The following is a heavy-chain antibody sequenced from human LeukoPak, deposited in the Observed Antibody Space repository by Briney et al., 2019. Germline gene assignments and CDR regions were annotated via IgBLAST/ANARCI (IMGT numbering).Heavy chain of an antibody. J-gene: IGHJ2*01. CDR3: ATEVYGPRQFLWYFDL. D-gene: IGHD3-3*01. CDR1: GYTLTELS. CDR2: FDPEDGET. V-gene: IGHV1-24*01. Sequence: ASVKVSCKVSGYTLTELSMHWVRQAPGKGLEWMGDFDPEDGETIYAQKFQGRVTMTEDTSTDTAYMELSSLRSEDTAVYYCATEVYGPRQFLWYFDLWGRGTLVTVSS.